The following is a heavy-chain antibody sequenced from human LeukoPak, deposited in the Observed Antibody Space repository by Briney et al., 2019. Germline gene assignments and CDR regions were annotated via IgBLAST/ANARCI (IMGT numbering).Heavy chain of an antibody. CDR1: TFTFSDDY. J-gene: IGHJ4*02. CDR2: ISPGSSYK. CDR3: ATERLGIFEF. V-gene: IGHV3-11*05. Sequence: GGSLRLSCTASTFTFSDDYMGWIRQAPGKGPEWVSSISPGSSYKFCADSVEGRFTISRDDAKNSVYLQMNNLRLDDTAVYYCATERLGIFEFWGQGSLVTVSS. D-gene: IGHD3-3*01.